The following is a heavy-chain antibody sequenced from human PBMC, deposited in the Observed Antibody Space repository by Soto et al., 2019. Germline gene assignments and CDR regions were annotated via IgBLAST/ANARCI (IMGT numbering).Heavy chain of an antibody. CDR1: GFTFGDYA. D-gene: IGHD3-22*01. J-gene: IGHJ5*02. V-gene: IGHV3-49*03. CDR3: TTNYYDSSGYDNWFDP. Sequence: GGSLRLSCTSSGFTFGDYAMSWFRQAPGKGLEWVGFISSKAYGGTTEYAASVKGRFTISRDDSKSIAYLQMNSLKTEDTAVYYCTTNYYDSSGYDNWFDPWGQGTLVTVSS. CDR2: ISSKAYGGTT.